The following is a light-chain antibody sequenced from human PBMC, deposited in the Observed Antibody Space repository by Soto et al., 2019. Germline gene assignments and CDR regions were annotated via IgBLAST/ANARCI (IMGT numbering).Light chain of an antibody. Sequence: QSALTQPASVSGSPGQSITISCTGTSSDVGGYNYVSWYQQHPGKAPKLMIYEVSNRPSGVSNRFSGSKSGNTASLTISGLQAEDEADYYCSSYTSSSTWAVFGGGTKLTVL. CDR3: SSYTSSSTWAV. J-gene: IGLJ2*01. CDR1: SSDVGGYNY. V-gene: IGLV2-14*01. CDR2: EVS.